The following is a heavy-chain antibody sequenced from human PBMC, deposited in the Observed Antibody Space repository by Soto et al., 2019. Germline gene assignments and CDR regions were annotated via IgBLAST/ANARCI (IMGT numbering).Heavy chain of an antibody. J-gene: IGHJ4*01. CDR2: ISSGSSTI. V-gene: IGHV3-11*01. D-gene: IGHD2-15*01. CDR1: GFRFSDHY. CDR3: ATSSGALAPSFPYYFDY. Sequence: PGVSLRLSCAAAGFRFSDHYMTWIRQSPGKGLEWVSYISSGSSTIYYAHSAKGPSTISRDNAKTSLILQMNSLRAEDTAVYYCATSSGALAPSFPYYFDYWGHGTLVTVSS.